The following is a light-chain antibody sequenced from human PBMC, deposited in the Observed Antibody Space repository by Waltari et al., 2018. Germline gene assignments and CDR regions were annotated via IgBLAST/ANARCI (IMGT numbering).Light chain of an antibody. CDR2: KDT. CDR1: ALPKDD. J-gene: IGLJ3*02. Sequence: SYELTQPPSVPVSPGQTARIPCSGAALPKDDAQWYQQKPGQVPVLVMYKDTERPSGIPEPFSGSTSGTTVTLTIGGVQAEDEADYYCQSADTSGSWVFGGGTKLAVL. V-gene: IGLV3-25*03. CDR3: QSADTSGSWV.